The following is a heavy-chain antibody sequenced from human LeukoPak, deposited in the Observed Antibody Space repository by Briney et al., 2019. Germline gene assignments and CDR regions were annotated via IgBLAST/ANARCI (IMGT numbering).Heavy chain of an antibody. J-gene: IGHJ4*02. V-gene: IGHV4-4*07. D-gene: IGHD5-18*01. CDR1: GGSISSYY. CDR2: IHTSGST. CDR3: ARGGRYSYVQGYFDY. Sequence: TSETLSLTCTVSGGSISSYYWSWIRQPAGKGLEWIGRIHTSGSTNYNPSLKSRVTMSVDTSKNQFSLKLSSVTAADTAVYYYARGGRYSYVQGYFDYWGQGTLVTVSS.